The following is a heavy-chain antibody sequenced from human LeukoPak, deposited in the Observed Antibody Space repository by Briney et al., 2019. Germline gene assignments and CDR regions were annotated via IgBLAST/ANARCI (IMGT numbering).Heavy chain of an antibody. CDR2: FDPEDGET. CDR1: GYTLTELS. J-gene: IGHJ4*02. Sequence: ASVKVSCKVSGYTLTELSMHWVRQAPGKGLEWMGGFDPEDGETIYAQKFQGRVTMTEDTSTDTAYMELSSLRSEDTAVYYCTTRYSGSYYYFDYWGQGTLVTVSS. CDR3: TTRYSGSYYYFDY. V-gene: IGHV1-24*01. D-gene: IGHD1-26*01.